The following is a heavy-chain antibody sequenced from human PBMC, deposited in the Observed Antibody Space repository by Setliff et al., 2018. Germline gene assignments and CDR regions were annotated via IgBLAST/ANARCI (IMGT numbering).Heavy chain of an antibody. CDR1: RFTFSNYW. J-gene: IGHJ4*02. V-gene: IGHV3-7*01. D-gene: IGHD5-18*01. Sequence: PGGSLRLSCAASRFTFSNYWMSWVRQAPGKGLEWVANIKEDGSEKYYVDSVKGRFTISRDNAKNSLDLQMDSLRAEDTAMYYCARTTRGYFDWGQGTLVTVSS. CDR3: ARTTRGYFD. CDR2: IKEDGSEK.